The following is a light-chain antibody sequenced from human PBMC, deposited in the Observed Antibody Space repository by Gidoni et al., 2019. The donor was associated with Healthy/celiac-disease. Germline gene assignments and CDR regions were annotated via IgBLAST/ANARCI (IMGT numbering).Light chain of an antibody. CDR1: QSVLYSSNNKHY. CDR2: WAS. CDR3: QQYYSTPLT. Sequence: DIVMTQSPDSLAVSLGERATTNCKSSQSVLYSSNNKHYLAWYQQKPGQPPKLLIYWASTRESGVPDRFSGSGSGTDVTLTISSLQAEDVAVYYCQQYYSTPLTFGGGTKVEIK. V-gene: IGKV4-1*01. J-gene: IGKJ4*01.